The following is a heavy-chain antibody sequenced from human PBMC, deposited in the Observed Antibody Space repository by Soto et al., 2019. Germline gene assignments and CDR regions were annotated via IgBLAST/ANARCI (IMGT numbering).Heavy chain of an antibody. CDR3: AREIKTTAIKYYYYGMDV. CDR1: GFTFSSYA. D-gene: IGHD4-4*01. J-gene: IGHJ6*02. V-gene: IGHV3-7*01. Sequence: GGSLRLSCAASGFTFSSYAMHWVRQAPGKGLEWVANIKQDGSEKYYVDSVKGRFTISRDNAKNSLYLQMNSLRAEDTAVYYCAREIKTTAIKYYYYGMDVWGQGTTVTVSS. CDR2: IKQDGSEK.